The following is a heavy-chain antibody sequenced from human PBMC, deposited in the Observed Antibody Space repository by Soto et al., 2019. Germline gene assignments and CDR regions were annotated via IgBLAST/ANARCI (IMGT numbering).Heavy chain of an antibody. V-gene: IGHV1-18*04. J-gene: IGHJ5*02. CDR1: GYTFTSYG. Sequence: GASVKVSCKASGYTFTSYGISWVRQAPGQGLEWMGWISAYNGNTNYAQKLQGRVTMTTDTSTSTAYMELRSLRSDDTAVYYCAVDYDILTGPWFDPWGQGTLVTVSS. D-gene: IGHD3-9*01. CDR2: ISAYNGNT. CDR3: AVDYDILTGPWFDP.